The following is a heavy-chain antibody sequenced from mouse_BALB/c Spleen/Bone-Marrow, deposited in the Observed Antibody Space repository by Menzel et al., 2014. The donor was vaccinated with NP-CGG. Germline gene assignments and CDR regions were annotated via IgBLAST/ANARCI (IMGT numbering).Heavy chain of an antibody. Sequence: VQLQQSGPQLVRPGASVKISCKASGYSFTTYWMHWVKQRPGQGLEWIGMLDPPDSEPILNQKFTDNATLTGDTSSGTACMQLRRPTSEGSAVYFCTGGVLFAYWGHGALVTVSS. CDR3: TGGVLFAY. D-gene: IGHD2-14*01. CDR2: LDPPDSEP. V-gene: IGHV1S127*01. J-gene: IGHJ3*01. CDR1: GYSFTTYW.